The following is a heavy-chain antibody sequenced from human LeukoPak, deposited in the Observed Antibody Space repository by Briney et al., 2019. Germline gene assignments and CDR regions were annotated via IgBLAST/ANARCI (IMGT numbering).Heavy chain of an antibody. CDR1: GYTFTSYG. J-gene: IGHJ5*02. Sequence: ASVKVSCKASGYTFTSYGISWVRQAPGQGLEWMGWISAYNGNTNYAQKLQGRVTMTTDTSTSTAYMELRSLGSDDTAVYYCARDRGYYGSGSHPSWFDPCGQGTLVTVSS. D-gene: IGHD3-10*01. V-gene: IGHV1-18*04. CDR2: ISAYNGNT. CDR3: ARDRGYYGSGSHPSWFDP.